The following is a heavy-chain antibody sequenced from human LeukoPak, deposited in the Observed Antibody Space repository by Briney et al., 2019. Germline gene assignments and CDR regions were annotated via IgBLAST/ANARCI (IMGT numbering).Heavy chain of an antibody. CDR3: AKDERYCSGGSCYSTYFQH. J-gene: IGHJ1*01. CDR1: GFTFSSYA. D-gene: IGHD2-15*01. V-gene: IGHV3-23*01. CDR2: ISGSGGST. Sequence: GGSLRLSCAASGFTFSSYAMSWVSQAPGKGLEWVSAISGSGGSTYYADSVKGRFTISRDNSKNTLYLQMNSLRAEDTAVYYCAKDERYCSGGSCYSTYFQHWGQGTLVTVSS.